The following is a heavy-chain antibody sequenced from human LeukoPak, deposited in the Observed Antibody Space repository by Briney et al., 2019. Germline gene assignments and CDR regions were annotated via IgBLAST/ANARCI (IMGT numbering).Heavy chain of an antibody. J-gene: IGHJ4*02. CDR1: GGSISSYY. CDR3: AREVATIWRYFDY. D-gene: IGHD5-24*01. CDR2: IYYSGST. Sequence: SETLSLTCTVSGGSISSYYWSWIRQPPGKGLEWIGYIYYSGSTNYNPSLKSRVTISVDTSKNQFSLKLSSVTAADTAVYYCAREVATIWRYFDYWGQGTLVTVSS. V-gene: IGHV4-59*12.